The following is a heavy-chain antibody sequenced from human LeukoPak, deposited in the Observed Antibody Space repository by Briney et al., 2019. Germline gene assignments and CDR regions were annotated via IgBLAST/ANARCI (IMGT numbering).Heavy chain of an antibody. CDR3: ARGPNRYYFDY. Sequence: SETLSLTCTVSGGSISNYYWSWIRQPPGKGLEWIGYIYYSGSTNYNPSLKSRVTISVDTSKNQFSLKLSSVTAADTAVYYCARGPNRYYFDYWGQGTLVTVSS. D-gene: IGHD1-14*01. V-gene: IGHV4-59*08. CDR1: GGSISNYY. J-gene: IGHJ4*02. CDR2: IYYSGST.